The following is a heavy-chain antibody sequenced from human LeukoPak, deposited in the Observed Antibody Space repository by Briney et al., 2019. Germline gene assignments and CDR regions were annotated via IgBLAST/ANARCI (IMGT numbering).Heavy chain of an antibody. Sequence: ASVKVSCKASGGTFSSYAISWVRQAPGQGLEWMGRIIPILGIANYAQKFQGRVTITADKSTSTAYMELSSLRSEDTAVYSCARAGGDYYDSSGYFPFDYWGQGTLVTVSS. CDR1: GGTFSSYA. CDR2: IIPILGIA. CDR3: ARAGGDYYDSSGYFPFDY. D-gene: IGHD3-22*01. V-gene: IGHV1-69*04. J-gene: IGHJ4*02.